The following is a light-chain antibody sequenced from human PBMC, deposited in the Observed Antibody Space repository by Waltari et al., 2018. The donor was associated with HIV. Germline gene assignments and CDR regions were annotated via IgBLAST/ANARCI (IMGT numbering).Light chain of an antibody. CDR2: GNT. CDR1: RSNIGAGYD. J-gene: IGLJ7*01. Sequence: QSVLTQPPSVSGAPGQTVTISCTGSRSNIGAGYDIPSYQHLPGRAPKPLIYGNTNRPSGVPDRFSGSQSGTSASLVITGLQAEDEADYYCQSYDRSLSGGVFGGGTRLTVL. V-gene: IGLV1-40*01. CDR3: QSYDRSLSGGV.